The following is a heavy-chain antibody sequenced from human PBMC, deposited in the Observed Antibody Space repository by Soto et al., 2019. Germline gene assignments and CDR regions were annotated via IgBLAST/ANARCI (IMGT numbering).Heavy chain of an antibody. V-gene: IGHV3-48*01. CDR1: GSTFCSYS. J-gene: IGHJ3*02. Sequence: RGSLRRTCVPSGSTFCSYSLHWLSKAPGKGLGWLSYISSTSSTIYYADSVKGRFTISRDNAKKSLYLQMNSLRAEDTAVFYWASPSTEWTDRSDSFDIWGQGTMVTVSS. CDR2: ISSTSSTI. CDR3: ASPSTEWTDRSDSFDI. D-gene: IGHD2-2*01.